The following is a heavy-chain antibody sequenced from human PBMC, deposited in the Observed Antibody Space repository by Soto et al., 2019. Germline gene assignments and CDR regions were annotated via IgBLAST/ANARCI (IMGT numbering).Heavy chain of an antibody. CDR1: GGSITSSHW. CDR3: ARREYGMDV. V-gene: IGHV4-4*02. Sequence: QVQLQESGPGLVKPSGTLSLTCVVSGGSITSSHWWSWVRQTPGKGLEWIGEIFHIGHTNYNPSLKGRVTISLDQSKNQFSLKITCMTAADTAVFYCARREYGMDVWGQGTTVTVSS. J-gene: IGHJ6*02. CDR2: IFHIGHT.